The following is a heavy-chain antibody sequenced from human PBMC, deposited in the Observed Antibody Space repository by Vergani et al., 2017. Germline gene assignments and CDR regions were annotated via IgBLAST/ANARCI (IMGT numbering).Heavy chain of an antibody. V-gene: IGHV3-23*03. CDR2: IYSGGST. D-gene: IGHD1-26*01. CDR3: AREGVGATLDY. CDR1: GFTFSSYA. J-gene: IGHJ4*02. Sequence: EVQLLESGGGLVQPGGSLRLSCAASGFTFSSYAMSWVRQAPGKGLEWVSVIYSGGSTYYADSVKGRFTISRDNSKNTLYLQMNSLRAEDTAVYYCAREGVGATLDYWGQGTLVTVSS.